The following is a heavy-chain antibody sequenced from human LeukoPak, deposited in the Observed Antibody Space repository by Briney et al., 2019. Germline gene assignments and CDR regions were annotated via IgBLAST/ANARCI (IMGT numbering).Heavy chain of an antibody. J-gene: IGHJ5*02. Sequence: SETLSLACTVSGGSISNYYWSWIRQPPGKGLEWIGYTYYSGSTNYNPSLKSRVTISVDTSKNQFSLKLSSVTAADTAVYYCTRRRDGNWFDPWGQGTLVTVS. CDR1: GGSISNYY. CDR3: TRRRDGNWFDP. V-gene: IGHV4-59*01. D-gene: IGHD5-24*01. CDR2: TYYSGST.